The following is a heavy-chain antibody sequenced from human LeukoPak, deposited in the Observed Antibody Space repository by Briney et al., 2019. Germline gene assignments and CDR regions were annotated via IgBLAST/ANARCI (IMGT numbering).Heavy chain of an antibody. Sequence: SETLSLTCTVSGGSISGYYWSWIRQPPGKGLEWIGYIYNSGSTNYNPSLKSRVTISADTSKNHFSLKLNSVTTADTAVYYCTRGAGWLIDYWGQGILVTVSS. CDR1: GGSISGYY. V-gene: IGHV4-59*01. D-gene: IGHD3-16*01. CDR3: TRGAGWLIDY. CDR2: IYNSGST. J-gene: IGHJ4*02.